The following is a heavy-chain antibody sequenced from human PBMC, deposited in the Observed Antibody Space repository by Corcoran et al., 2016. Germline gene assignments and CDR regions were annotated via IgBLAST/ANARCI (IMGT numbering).Heavy chain of an antibody. Sequence: QVQLVQSGGEVKKPGASVKVSCKASSYTFTSNGMSWVQQAPGQRLEWMGWITVYNGKTNYAQKFQGRVTMTTDTSTSTAYMELRSLRSDDTAVYYWATRPGRDPYYFDYWGQGTLVTGSS. CDR2: ITVYNGKT. V-gene: IGHV1-18*01. J-gene: IGHJ4*02. CDR1: SYTFTSNG. CDR3: ATRPGRDPYYFDY.